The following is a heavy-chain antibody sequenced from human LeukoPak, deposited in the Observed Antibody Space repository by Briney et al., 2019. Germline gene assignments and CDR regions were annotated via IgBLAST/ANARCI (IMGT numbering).Heavy chain of an antibody. Sequence: GGSLRLSCVASEFTFSSHAMNWVRQAPGKGLEWVSTISNSGGSTYYADSVKGRFTISRDNSKNTLYLQMNSLRAEDTAVYYCARETFYAFDIWGQGTMVTVSS. CDR1: EFTFSSHA. CDR2: ISNSGGST. CDR3: ARETFYAFDI. D-gene: IGHD2/OR15-2a*01. V-gene: IGHV3-23*01. J-gene: IGHJ3*02.